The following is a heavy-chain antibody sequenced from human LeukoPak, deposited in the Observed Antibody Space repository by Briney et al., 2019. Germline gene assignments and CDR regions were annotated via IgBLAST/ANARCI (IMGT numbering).Heavy chain of an antibody. Sequence: ASVKVSCKASGGTFSSYAISWVRQAPGQGLEWMGGIIPIFGTANYAQKFQGRGTITADESTSTAYMELSSLRSEDTAVYYCARQMDTARVTAIDYWGQGTLVTVSS. D-gene: IGHD5-18*01. V-gene: IGHV1-69*13. CDR1: GGTFSSYA. J-gene: IGHJ4*02. CDR3: ARQMDTARVTAIDY. CDR2: IIPIFGTA.